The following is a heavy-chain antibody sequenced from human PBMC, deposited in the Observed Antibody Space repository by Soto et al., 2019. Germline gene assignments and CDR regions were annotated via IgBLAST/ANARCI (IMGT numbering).Heavy chain of an antibody. V-gene: IGHV4-39*01. D-gene: IGHD2-21*02. CDR1: GGSISSSNYY. CDR3: ARHPSDFWFDP. J-gene: IGHJ5*02. Sequence: SETLSLTCTVSGGSISSSNYYWGWIRQPPGKGLEWIGSIYYSGSTYYNPSLKSRVTVSVDTSKNQFSLKLSSVTAADTAVYYCARHPSDFWFDPWGQGTLVTVSS. CDR2: IYYSGST.